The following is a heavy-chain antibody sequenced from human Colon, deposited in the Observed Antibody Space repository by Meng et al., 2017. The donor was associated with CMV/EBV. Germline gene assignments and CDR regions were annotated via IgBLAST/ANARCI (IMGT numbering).Heavy chain of an antibody. CDR3: VRDGRMYAFDY. D-gene: IGHD2-8*01. CDR1: GFIFGDHF. V-gene: IGHV3-72*01. CDR2: AKNKPWQYGT. J-gene: IGHJ4*02. Sequence: GESLKISCTASGFIFGDHFMDWVRQSPGKGLEWVGRAKNKPWQYGTEYAASVKGRFIISRDDSNGSLYLQMNSLKHEDTAAYYCVRDGRMYAFDYWGQGTLVTVSS.